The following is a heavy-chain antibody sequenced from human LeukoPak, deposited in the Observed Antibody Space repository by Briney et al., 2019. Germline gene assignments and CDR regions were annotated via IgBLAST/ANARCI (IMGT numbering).Heavy chain of an antibody. D-gene: IGHD2-2*01. Sequence: GGSLRLSCAASGFTFSSYEMNWVRQAPGKGLEWVSYISSSGTTIYYADSVKGRFTISRDNAKNPLYLQMNSLRAEDTAVYYCARRYCSSTSCLIDYWGQGTLVTVSS. V-gene: IGHV3-48*03. CDR3: ARRYCSSTSCLIDY. CDR1: GFTFSSYE. CDR2: ISSSGTTI. J-gene: IGHJ4*02.